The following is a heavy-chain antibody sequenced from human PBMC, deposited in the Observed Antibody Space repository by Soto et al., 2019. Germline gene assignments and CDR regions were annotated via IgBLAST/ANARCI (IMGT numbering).Heavy chain of an antibody. CDR1: GFTFSSYG. V-gene: IGHV3-30*18. Sequence: PGGSLRLSCAASGFTFSSYGMHWVRQAPGKGLEWVAVISYDGSNKYYADSVKGRFTISRDNSKNTLYLQMNSLRAEDTAVYYCAKDLDSSARRPQTAYYYYYGMDVWGQGTTVTVSS. CDR3: AKDLDSSARRPQTAYYYYYGMDV. D-gene: IGHD1-1*01. CDR2: ISYDGSNK. J-gene: IGHJ6*02.